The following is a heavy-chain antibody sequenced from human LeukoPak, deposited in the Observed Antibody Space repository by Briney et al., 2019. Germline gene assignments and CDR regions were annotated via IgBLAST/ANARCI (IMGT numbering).Heavy chain of an antibody. CDR3: ARELANWFDP. D-gene: IGHD1-1*01. CDR1: GGSISSYY. Sequence: PSETLSPTCTVSGGSISSYYWSWIRQPPGKGLEWIGYIYYSGSTNYNPSLKSRVTISVDTSKNQFSLKLSSVTAADTAVYYCARELANWFDPWGQGTLVTVSS. J-gene: IGHJ5*02. CDR2: IYYSGST. V-gene: IGHV4-59*01.